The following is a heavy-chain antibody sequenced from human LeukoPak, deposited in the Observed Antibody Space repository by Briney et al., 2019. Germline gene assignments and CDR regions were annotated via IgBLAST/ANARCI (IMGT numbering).Heavy chain of an antibody. CDR1: GYTFTSYG. CDR2: ISAYNGNT. CDR3: ARGTTLSLGYCSSTSCYDFDY. D-gene: IGHD2-2*01. J-gene: IGHJ4*02. Sequence: ASVKVSCKASGYTFTSYGISWVRQAPGQGLGWMGWISAYNGNTNYAQKLQGRVTMTTDTSTSTAYMELRSLRSDDTAVYYCARGTTLSLGYCSSTSCYDFDYWGQGTLVTVSS. V-gene: IGHV1-18*01.